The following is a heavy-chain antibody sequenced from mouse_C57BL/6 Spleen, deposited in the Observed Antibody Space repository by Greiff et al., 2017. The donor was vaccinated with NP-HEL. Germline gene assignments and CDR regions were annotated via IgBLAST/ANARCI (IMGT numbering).Heavy chain of an antibody. CDR1: GYTFTDYY. D-gene: IGHD1-1*01. CDR3: ARSGFYYGSRGYYAMDY. CDR2: INPNNGGT. Sequence: VQLQQSGPELVKPGASVKISCKASGYTFTDYYMNWVKQSHGKSLEWIGDINPNNGGTSYNQKFKGKATLTVDKSSSTAYMELRSLTSEDSAVYYCARSGFYYGSRGYYAMDYWGQGTSVTVSS. J-gene: IGHJ4*01. V-gene: IGHV1-26*01.